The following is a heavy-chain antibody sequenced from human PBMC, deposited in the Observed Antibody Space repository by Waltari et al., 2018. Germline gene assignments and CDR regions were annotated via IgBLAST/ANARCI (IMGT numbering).Heavy chain of an antibody. V-gene: IGHV4-38-2*01. CDR3: ARHVYTTLDY. J-gene: IGHJ4*02. Sequence: QVQLQESGPGLVKPSETLSLTCAVSGYSISSGYYWGWIRQPPGKGLEWIGNIYHSGSTDYTPSLKSRVTISVDTAKNQFSLKLSSVTAADTAVYYCARHVYTTLDYWGQGTLVTVSS. CDR1: GYSISSGYY. CDR2: IYHSGST. D-gene: IGHD3-16*01.